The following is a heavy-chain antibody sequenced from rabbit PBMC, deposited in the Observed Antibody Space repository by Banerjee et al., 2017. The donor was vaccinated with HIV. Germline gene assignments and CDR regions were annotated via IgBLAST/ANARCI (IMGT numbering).Heavy chain of an antibody. CDR1: GSDISSNA. CDR3: ARDRGDWGYYFTL. J-gene: IGHJ4*01. D-gene: IGHD4-1*01. V-gene: IGHV1S47*01. Sequence: QEQLVESGGGLVQPEGSLTLTCKASGSDISSNAMCWVRQAPGKGLEWIGCINTGSRNAYYASWVISRFTISKTSSTTVALHMTSLTAADTATYFCARDRGDWGYYFTLWGPGTLVTVS. CDR2: INTGSRNA.